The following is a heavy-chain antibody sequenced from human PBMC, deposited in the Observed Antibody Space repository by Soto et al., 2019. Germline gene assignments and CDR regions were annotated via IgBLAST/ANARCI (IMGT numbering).Heavy chain of an antibody. D-gene: IGHD1-26*01. CDR3: ARGGSGSYSVYYYYGMDV. CDR2: INPDSGGT. J-gene: IGHJ6*02. V-gene: IGHV1-2*04. CDR1: GYTLTGYY. Sequence: ASLKVSCKASGYTLTGYYMHLVRQAPGQGLEWMGWINPDSGGTNYAQKFQGWVTMTRDTSISTAYMELSRLRSDDTAVYYCARGGSGSYSVYYYYGMDVWGQGTTVTVSS.